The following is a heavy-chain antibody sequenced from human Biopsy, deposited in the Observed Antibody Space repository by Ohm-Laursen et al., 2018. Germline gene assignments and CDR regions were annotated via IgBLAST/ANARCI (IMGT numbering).Heavy chain of an antibody. D-gene: IGHD2-15*01. CDR2: INQAGTT. Sequence: TLSLTWAVFGKTFSDYQWSWIRQPPGKGLEWIGQINQAGTTNYNPSLKSRVSISADASKYEFSLRLTPVTAADTAVYLCGNEVHGRDYWGLGAQVTVSS. J-gene: IGHJ4*02. CDR1: GKTFSDYQ. CDR3: GNEVHGRDY. V-gene: IGHV4-34*08.